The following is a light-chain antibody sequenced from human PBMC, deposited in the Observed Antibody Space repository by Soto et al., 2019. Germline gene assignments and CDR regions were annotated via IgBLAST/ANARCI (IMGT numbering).Light chain of an antibody. Sequence: EIVLTQSPGTLSLSPGETATLSCRASQSVASNYLAWYQQKPGRAPRLLIYGALNRATGIADRFSGSGSGTDFTLTISRLKPEDSAVYYCQQSGGAPYTFGQGTKRENK. J-gene: IGKJ2*01. CDR1: QSVASNY. V-gene: IGKV3-20*01. CDR3: QQSGGAPYT. CDR2: GAL.